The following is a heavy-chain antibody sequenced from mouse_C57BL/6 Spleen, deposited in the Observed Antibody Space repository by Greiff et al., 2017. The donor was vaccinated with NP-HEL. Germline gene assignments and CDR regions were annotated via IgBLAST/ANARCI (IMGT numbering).Heavy chain of an antibody. Sequence: QVHVKQPGAELVRPGTSVKLSCKASGYTFTSYWMHWVKQRPGQGLERIGVIDPSDSYTNYNQKFKGKATLTVDTSSSTAYMQLSTLTSEDSAVYYCARRTVVATDYWGPGTTLTVSS. D-gene: IGHD1-1*01. CDR3: ARRTVVATDY. CDR2: IDPSDSYT. V-gene: IGHV1-59*01. CDR1: GYTFTSYW. J-gene: IGHJ2*01.